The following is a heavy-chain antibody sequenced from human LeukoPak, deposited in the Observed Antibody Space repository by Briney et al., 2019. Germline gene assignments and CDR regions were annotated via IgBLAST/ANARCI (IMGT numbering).Heavy chain of an antibody. CDR3: AKDLRDYGSLDY. D-gene: IGHD4-17*01. V-gene: IGHV3-74*01. Sequence: GGSLRLSCAASGFTFSSYWMHWVRQAPGKGLVWVSGIHADGSSTRYADSVKGRFTISRDNAKNTLYLQMSSLRVEDTAVYYCAKDLRDYGSLDYWGQGTLVTVSS. CDR2: IHADGSST. J-gene: IGHJ4*02. CDR1: GFTFSSYW.